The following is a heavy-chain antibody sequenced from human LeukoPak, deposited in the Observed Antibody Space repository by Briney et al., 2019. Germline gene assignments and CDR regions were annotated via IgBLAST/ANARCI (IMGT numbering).Heavy chain of an antibody. Sequence: PGRSLRLPCAAPGFTFDGFAQHWVPQAPGKGPEWGSGISWNSGSIGYADSVKGRFTISRDNAKNSLYLQMNSLRAEDTALYYCAKDRYYDSSGYLDYWGQGTLVTVSS. CDR3: AKDRYYDSSGYLDY. CDR2: ISWNSGSI. J-gene: IGHJ4*02. V-gene: IGHV3-9*01. D-gene: IGHD3-22*01. CDR1: GFTFDGFA.